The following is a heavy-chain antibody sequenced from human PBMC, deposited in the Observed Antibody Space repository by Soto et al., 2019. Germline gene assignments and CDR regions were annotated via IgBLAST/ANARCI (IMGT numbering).Heavy chain of an antibody. CDR2: TYYRSKWYN. V-gene: IGHV6-1*01. D-gene: IGHD1-1*01. CDR1: GDSVFSNSAA. J-gene: IGHJ6*02. Sequence: PSQTLSLTCAISGDSVFSNSAAWNWIRQSPSRGLEWLGRTYYRSKWYNDYAASVRSRITINPDTSKNQFSLQLKSVTPEDTAVYFCARDRRRTPASLGYYYYRMDVWGQGTTVTVYS. CDR3: ARDRRRTPASLGYYYYRMDV.